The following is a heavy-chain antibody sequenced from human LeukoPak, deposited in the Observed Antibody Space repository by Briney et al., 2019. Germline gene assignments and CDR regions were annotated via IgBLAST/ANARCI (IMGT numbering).Heavy chain of an antibody. CDR3: AKVWDINRLSDAFDI. D-gene: IGHD1-14*01. CDR1: GFTFSSYA. Sequence: GGSLRLSCAASGFTFSSYAMSWVRQAPGKGVEWVSAISGSGGSTYYADSVKGRFTISRDNSKNTLYLQMNSLRAEATAVYYCAKVWDINRLSDAFDIWGQGTMVTVSS. J-gene: IGHJ3*02. CDR2: ISGSGGST. V-gene: IGHV3-23*01.